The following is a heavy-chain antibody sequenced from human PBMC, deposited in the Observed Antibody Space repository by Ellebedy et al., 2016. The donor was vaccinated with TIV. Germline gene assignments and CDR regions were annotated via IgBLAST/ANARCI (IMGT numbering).Heavy chain of an antibody. J-gene: IGHJ6*02. Sequence: ASVKVSCXASGYTFTSYAMHWVRQAPGQRLEWMGWINAGNGNTKYSQKFQGRVTITRDTSASTAYMELSSLRSEDTAVYYCARAMEVRGPPYYYGMDVWGQGTTVTVSS. D-gene: IGHD3-10*01. CDR2: INAGNGNT. CDR3: ARAMEVRGPPYYYGMDV. V-gene: IGHV1-3*01. CDR1: GYTFTSYA.